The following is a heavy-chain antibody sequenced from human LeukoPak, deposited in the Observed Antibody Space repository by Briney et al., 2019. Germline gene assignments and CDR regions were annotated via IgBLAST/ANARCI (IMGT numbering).Heavy chain of an antibody. D-gene: IGHD5-18*01. CDR1: GFTFSSYA. CDR3: ARTRNNYGYYYFDY. CDR2: VSSSSSTI. Sequence: QPGGSLRLSCAASGFTFSSYAMSWVRQAPGKGLEWVSYVSSSSSTIYYADSVKGRFTISRDNAKNSLYLQMNSLRDDDTAVYYCARTRNNYGYYYFDYWGQGTLVTVSS. J-gene: IGHJ4*02. V-gene: IGHV3-48*02.